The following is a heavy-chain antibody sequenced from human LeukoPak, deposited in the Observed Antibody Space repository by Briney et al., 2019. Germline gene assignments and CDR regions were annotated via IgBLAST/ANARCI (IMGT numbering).Heavy chain of an antibody. CDR1: GFTFSSRA. J-gene: IGHJ4*02. CDR3: ATSPEYDY. V-gene: IGHV3-23*01. CDR2: IGGGGTT. Sequence: GGSLRLSCAASGFTFSSRAMSWVRQAPGKGLEWVSAIGGGGTTYYADSVKGRFTISRDNSKNTASLQMMSLRADDTAVYYCATSPEYDYWGQGTLVTVSS. D-gene: IGHD1-14*01.